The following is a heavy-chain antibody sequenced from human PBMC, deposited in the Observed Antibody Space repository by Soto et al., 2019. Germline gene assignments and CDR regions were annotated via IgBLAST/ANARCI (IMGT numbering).Heavy chain of an antibody. V-gene: IGHV4-34*01. D-gene: IGHD6-6*01. CDR3: ARVIAARPPYYYYYVDF. CDR1: GGSFSGYY. J-gene: IGHJ6*03. Sequence: SETLSLTCAVYGGSFSGYYWSWIRQPPGKGLEWIGEINHSGSTNYNPSLKSRVTISVDTSKNQFSLKLSSVTAADTAVYYCARVIAARPPYYYYYVDFWGKGTTVTDPS. CDR2: INHSGST.